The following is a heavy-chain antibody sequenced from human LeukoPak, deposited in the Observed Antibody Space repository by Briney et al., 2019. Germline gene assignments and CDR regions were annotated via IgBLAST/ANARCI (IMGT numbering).Heavy chain of an antibody. J-gene: IGHJ4*02. CDR3: ANFVDTSMGGNDY. V-gene: IGHV3-23*01. CDR1: GLTFSNSA. D-gene: IGHD5-18*01. Sequence: GGSLRLSCAASGLTFSNSAMNWVRQAPGKGLECVSSVSTSGGTYYADSVKGRFTISRDNSKNTVHLQMNSLRAEDTALYYCANFVDTSMGGNDYWGQGTLVTVSS. CDR2: VSTSGGT.